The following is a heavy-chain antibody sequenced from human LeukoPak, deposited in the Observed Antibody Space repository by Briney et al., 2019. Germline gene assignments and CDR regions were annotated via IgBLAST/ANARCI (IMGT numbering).Heavy chain of an antibody. CDR3: ARHIIPAGWLQSPYFDY. J-gene: IGHJ4*02. CDR2: IYPGDSDT. CDR1: GYSFTSYW. V-gene: IGHV5-51*01. Sequence: PGESLKISCKGSGYSFTSYWIGWVRQMPGKGLEWMGIIYPGDSDTRYSPSFQGQVTISADKSISTAYLQWSSLKASDTAMYYCARHIIPAGWLQSPYFDYWGQGTLVTVSS. D-gene: IGHD5-24*01.